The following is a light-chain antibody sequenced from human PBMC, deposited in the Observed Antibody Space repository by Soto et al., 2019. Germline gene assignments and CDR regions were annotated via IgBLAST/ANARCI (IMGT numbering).Light chain of an antibody. V-gene: IGKV1-39*01. CDR1: QSISSY. Sequence: DIQMTQSPCSLSASVGDRVTITCRASQSISSYLNWYQQKPGKAPNLLIYAASSLQSGVPSRFSGSASGTDFTLTISSLHPEDCATYYCQQSYSTPFTFGQGTKLEIK. CDR3: QQSYSTPFT. J-gene: IGKJ2*01. CDR2: AAS.